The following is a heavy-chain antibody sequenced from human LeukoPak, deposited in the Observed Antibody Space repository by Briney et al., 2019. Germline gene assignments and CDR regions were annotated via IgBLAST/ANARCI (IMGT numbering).Heavy chain of an antibody. CDR3: ASSLATVKFSSY. Sequence: SETLSLTCTVSGGSISSYYWGWIRQPPGKGLEWIGTIFYSESTYSNPSLKSRVTISVDTSKNQFSLKLSSVTAADTAVYYCASSLATVKFSSYWGQGTLVTVSS. CDR2: IFYSEST. CDR1: GGSISSYY. V-gene: IGHV4-39*01. D-gene: IGHD5-12*01. J-gene: IGHJ4*02.